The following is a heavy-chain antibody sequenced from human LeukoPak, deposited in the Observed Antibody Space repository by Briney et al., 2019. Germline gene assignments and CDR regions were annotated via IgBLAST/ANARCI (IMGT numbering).Heavy chain of an antibody. J-gene: IGHJ6*03. V-gene: IGHV1-24*01. CDR3: ATRYCSGGSCPNYYYYYINV. CDR2: FDPDVGKT. Sequence: ASVKVSCKVSGYTLTELSMHWVRQAPGKGLEWMGGFDPDVGKTIYAQKFQGRVTMTEDTSTDTAYMELSSLRSEDTAVYYCATRYCSGGSCPNYYYYYINVWGKGATVTISS. CDR1: GYTLTELS. D-gene: IGHD2-15*01.